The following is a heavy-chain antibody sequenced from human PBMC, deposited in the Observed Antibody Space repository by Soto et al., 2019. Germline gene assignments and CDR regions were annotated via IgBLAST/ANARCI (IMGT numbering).Heavy chain of an antibody. V-gene: IGHV1-18*01. D-gene: IGHD1-7*01. CDR1: GYTFSNDA. J-gene: IGHJ4*02. CDR3: ARASRYYWNYMMY. Sequence: QVQLVQSGAEVKKPGASVKVSCKASGYTFSNDAITWVRQAPRQGLEWMGWVSAYNGNTNYAQKFKGRVTMTTDTSTSTAYMEIRSLRYDDTAGDFCARASRYYWNYMMYWGQGTLVTVSS. CDR2: VSAYNGNT.